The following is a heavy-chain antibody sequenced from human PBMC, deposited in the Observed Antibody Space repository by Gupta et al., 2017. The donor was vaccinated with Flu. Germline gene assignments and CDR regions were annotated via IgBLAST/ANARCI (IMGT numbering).Heavy chain of an antibody. CDR3: ARRTPGDHHMDV. D-gene: IGHD7-27*01. CDR1: GGSISNFY. Sequence: CTVSGGSISNFYWNWIRQSPGKELEYIGYIYYRGSVNYNPSLKSRATISIDTSKNQFSVQLTSVTAADTAAYYCARRTPGDHHMDVGGKGTTVTVSS. CDR2: IYYRGSV. J-gene: IGHJ6*03. V-gene: IGHV4-59*08.